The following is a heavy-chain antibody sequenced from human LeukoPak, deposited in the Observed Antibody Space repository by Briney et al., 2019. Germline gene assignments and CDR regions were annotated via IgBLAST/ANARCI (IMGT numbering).Heavy chain of an antibody. CDR3: ARELYSDILTAIPPGYSMDV. CDR1: GGSISSYY. J-gene: IGHJ6*02. D-gene: IGHD3-9*01. Sequence: SDTLSLTCTVSGGSISSYYWRWIRQPPGKGLEWIGYIYYSGSTYYNPSLKSRVTISVDTSKTQFSLKLSSVTAADTAVYDCARELYSDILTAIPPGYSMDVCGPRTTGTASS. V-gene: IGHV4-59*01. CDR2: IYYSGST.